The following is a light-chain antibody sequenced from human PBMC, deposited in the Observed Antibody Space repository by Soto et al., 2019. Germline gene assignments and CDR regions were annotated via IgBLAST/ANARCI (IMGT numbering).Light chain of an antibody. V-gene: IGLV1-51*01. CDR2: DND. Sequence: QSVLTQPPSVSAAPGQKVTISCSGGRSNIGDNSVSWYQQLPGEAPKLLIDDNDLRPSGIPDRFSGSRSGTSATLAITGLQTGDDADYYCGTWDDRLNGYVFGTGTQMTVL. CDR3: GTWDDRLNGYV. J-gene: IGLJ1*01. CDR1: RSNIGDNS.